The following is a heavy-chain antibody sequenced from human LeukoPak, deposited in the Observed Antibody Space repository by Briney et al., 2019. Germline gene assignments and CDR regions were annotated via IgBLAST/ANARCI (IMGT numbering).Heavy chain of an antibody. J-gene: IGHJ4*02. Sequence: PGGSLRLSCAASGFTFSSYAMSWVRQAPGNGLEWVSAISGSGGSTYYADSVKGRFTISRDNSKNTLYLQMNSLRAEDTAVYYCAKDKTMVRGVPTPPPYYFDYWGQRTLVTVSS. CDR1: GFTFSSYA. D-gene: IGHD3-10*01. V-gene: IGHV3-23*01. CDR2: ISGSGGST. CDR3: AKDKTMVRGVPTPPPYYFDY.